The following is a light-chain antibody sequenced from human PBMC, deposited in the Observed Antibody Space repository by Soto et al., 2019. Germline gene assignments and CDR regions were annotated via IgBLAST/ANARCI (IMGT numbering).Light chain of an antibody. CDR3: SSYAGSNIYG. J-gene: IGLJ1*01. V-gene: IGLV2-8*01. CDR2: EVD. CDR1: SSDVGGYNY. Sequence: QFALTQPPSASGSPGQSVTISCTGTSSDVGGYNYVSWYQQHPGKAPKLMIYEVDKRPSGVPDRFSGSKSGNTASLTVSGLQAEDEADYYCSSYAGSNIYGFGTGTKVTVL.